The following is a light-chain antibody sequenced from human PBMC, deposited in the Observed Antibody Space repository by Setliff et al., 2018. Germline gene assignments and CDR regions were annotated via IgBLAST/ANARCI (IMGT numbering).Light chain of an antibody. CDR2: DVS. CDR1: SSDVGGYNY. Sequence: QSVLAQPRSVSGSPGQSVTISCTGTSSDVGGYNYVSWYQQHPGKAPKLMIYDVSKRPSGVPDRFSGSKSGNTASLTISGLQAEDEAYYYCAAWDDSLSGLVFGTGTKV. CDR3: AAWDDSLSGLV. J-gene: IGLJ1*01. V-gene: IGLV2-11*01.